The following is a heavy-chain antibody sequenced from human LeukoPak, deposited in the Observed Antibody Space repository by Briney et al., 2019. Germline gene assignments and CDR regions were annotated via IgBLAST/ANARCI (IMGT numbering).Heavy chain of an antibody. D-gene: IGHD1-26*01. J-gene: IGHJ4*02. CDR1: GLTFDDYG. Sequence: GGSLRLSCVASGLTFDDYGMSWVRQAPGKGLEWVSGIDWNGGTTTYADSVKGRFTISRDNAKNSLYLQMNGLRVEDTAFYYCARNSGANVYTYSFQYWGRGTLVTVSS. CDR3: ARNSGANVYTYSFQY. CDR2: IDWNGGTT. V-gene: IGHV3-20*04.